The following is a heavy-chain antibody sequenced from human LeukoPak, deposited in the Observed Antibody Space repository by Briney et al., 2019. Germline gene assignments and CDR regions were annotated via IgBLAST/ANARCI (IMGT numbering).Heavy chain of an antibody. CDR3: ITEPPGVVF. V-gene: IGHV3-15*01. J-gene: IGHJ4*02. D-gene: IGHD7-27*01. CDR1: GFTFSVAW. CDR2: IKSNTDGGAT. Sequence: GGSLRLSYAASGFTFSVAWMNWVRQAPGKGLEWVGRIKSNTDGGATDYAAPVKDRFTISRNDSEKTLYLQMNSLKTEDTAVYYCITEPPGVVFWGQGTLVTVSS.